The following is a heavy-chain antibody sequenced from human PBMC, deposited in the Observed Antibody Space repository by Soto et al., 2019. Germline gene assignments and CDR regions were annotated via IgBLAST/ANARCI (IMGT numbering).Heavy chain of an antibody. D-gene: IGHD3-10*01. CDR2: IYHSGRT. CDR1: GGSMSNGYYY. V-gene: IGHV4-31*03. CDR3: ARWGEVSLDYFDS. Sequence: PSETLSLTCTVSGGSMSNGYYYWSWVRQNPGKGLEWIGHIYHSGRTYYNPSLKSRVGILVDTSKNQFSLNLNSVTAADTAVYYGARWGEVSLDYFDSWGQGTPVTVSS. J-gene: IGHJ4*02.